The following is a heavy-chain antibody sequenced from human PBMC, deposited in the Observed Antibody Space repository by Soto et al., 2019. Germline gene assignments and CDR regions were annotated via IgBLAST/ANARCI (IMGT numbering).Heavy chain of an antibody. CDR2: IIPIFGTA. CDR3: AIGYCSSTSCHGLYYGMDV. Sequence: SVKVSCKASGGTFSSYAISWVRQAPGQGLEWMGGIIPIFGTANYAQKFQGRVTITADESTSTAYMELSSLRSEDTAVYYCAIGYCSSTSCHGLYYGMDVWGQGTTVTVSS. CDR1: GGTFSSYA. J-gene: IGHJ6*02. D-gene: IGHD2-2*01. V-gene: IGHV1-69*13.